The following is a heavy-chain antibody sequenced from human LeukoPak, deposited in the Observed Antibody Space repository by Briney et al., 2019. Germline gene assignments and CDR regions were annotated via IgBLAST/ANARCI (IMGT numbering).Heavy chain of an antibody. D-gene: IGHD3-22*01. CDR2: IYPGDSDT. CDR3: ARQGGDSSGYYYFDY. Sequence: KPGESLKISCKGSGYSFTSYWIGWVRQMPGKGREWMGIIYPGDSDTRYSPSCQGQVTISADKSISTAYLQWSSLKASDTAMYYCARQGGDSSGYYYFDYWGQGTLVTVSS. CDR1: GYSFTSYW. V-gene: IGHV5-51*01. J-gene: IGHJ4*02.